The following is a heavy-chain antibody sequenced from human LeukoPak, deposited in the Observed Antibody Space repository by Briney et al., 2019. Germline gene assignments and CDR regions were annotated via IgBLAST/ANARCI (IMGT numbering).Heavy chain of an antibody. CDR1: GFIFSSYR. CDR3: AREFGS. CDR2: ISSSSTTI. J-gene: IGHJ4*02. V-gene: IGHV3-48*01. Sequence: GRSLRLSCVGPGFIFSSYRMNWVRQAPGKGLEWISYISSSSTTIYYADSVKGRFTISRDSAKNSLYLQMNSLRAEDTAVYYCAREFGSWGQGALVTVSS.